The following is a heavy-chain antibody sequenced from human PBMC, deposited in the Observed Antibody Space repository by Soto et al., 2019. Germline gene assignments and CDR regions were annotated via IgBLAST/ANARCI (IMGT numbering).Heavy chain of an antibody. D-gene: IGHD2-15*01. CDR3: ARVECSGGSCYSIDF. J-gene: IGHJ4*02. Sequence: EVQLVESGGGLVQPGGSLRLSCAASGFTFSSYWMHWVRQAPGKGLVWVSRINSDGSSTTYADSVKGRFTISRDNAKKTLYLQMNSLRAEDTAVYFCARVECSGGSCYSIDFWGQGTLVTVSS. CDR2: INSDGSST. CDR1: GFTFSSYW. V-gene: IGHV3-74*01.